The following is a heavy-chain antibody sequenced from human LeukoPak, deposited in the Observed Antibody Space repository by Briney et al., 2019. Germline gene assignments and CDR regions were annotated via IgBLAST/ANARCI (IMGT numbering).Heavy chain of an antibody. D-gene: IGHD6-13*01. CDR1: GVPIRSYY. Sequence: SETLSLTCSVSGVPIRSYYGSWIRQPPGRGLEWMGNIYYSGSPNYTPSLKRRVTISVDTSKNPFSLRLSSVTAADTAVYYCARAYSRSWYWNWFDPWGQGTLVTVSS. CDR2: IYYSGSP. CDR3: ARAYSRSWYWNWFDP. V-gene: IGHV4-59*01. J-gene: IGHJ5*02.